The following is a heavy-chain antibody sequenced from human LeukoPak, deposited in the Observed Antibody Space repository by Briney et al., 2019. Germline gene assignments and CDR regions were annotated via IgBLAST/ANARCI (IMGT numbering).Heavy chain of an antibody. D-gene: IGHD2-21*02. CDR3: ARGGGDGDFGDY. Sequence: GASVKVSCKASGYTFTSYYMHWVRQAPGQGLEWMGIINPNGGSTSYSQKFQGRVTMTRDTSTSTVYMELSSLRSEDTAVYYCARGGGDGDFGDYWGQGTLVTVSS. CDR1: GYTFTSYY. V-gene: IGHV1-46*01. J-gene: IGHJ4*02. CDR2: INPNGGST.